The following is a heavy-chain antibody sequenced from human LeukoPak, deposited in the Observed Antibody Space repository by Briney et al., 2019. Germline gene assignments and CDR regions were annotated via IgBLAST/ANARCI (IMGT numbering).Heavy chain of an antibody. Sequence: GRSLRLSCAASGFTFDDYAMHWVRQAPGKGLEWVSGISWDSGSIGYADSVKGRFTISRDNARNSLYLQMNSLRAGDTALYYCAKDMSQSYRPEEPFHYWGQGTLVTV. CDR1: GFTFDDYA. J-gene: IGHJ4*02. D-gene: IGHD1-26*01. CDR2: ISWDSGSI. V-gene: IGHV3-9*01. CDR3: AKDMSQSYRPEEPFHY.